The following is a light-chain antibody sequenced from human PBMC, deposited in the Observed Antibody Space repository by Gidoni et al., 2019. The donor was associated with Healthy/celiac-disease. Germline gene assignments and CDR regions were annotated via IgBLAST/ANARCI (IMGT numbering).Light chain of an antibody. CDR1: QGISKY. CDR3: QPYNSYPFP. V-gene: IGKV1-16*02. CDR2: AAS. Sequence: DSQMTQSPSSQSASVEDRVTITSHASQGISKYLAWFQQKPGKAPKSLIYAASSLQSGVPSNFSGSGTGTDFTLTTSCLQPEHLATYSCQPYNSYPFPFGPGTKVEIK. J-gene: IGKJ3*01.